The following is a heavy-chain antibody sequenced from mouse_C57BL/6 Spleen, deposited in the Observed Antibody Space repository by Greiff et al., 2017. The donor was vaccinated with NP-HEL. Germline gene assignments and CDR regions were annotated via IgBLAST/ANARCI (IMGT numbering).Heavy chain of an antibody. Sequence: QVQLQQSGAELVKPGASVKISCKASGYAFSSYWITWVKQRPGKGLEWIGQIYPGDGGTNYNGKFKGKATLTADKSSSTAYMQLSSLTSEDSAVYYCARRGDYGNYGAMDYWGQGTSVTVSS. CDR3: ARRGDYGNYGAMDY. CDR2: IYPGDGGT. D-gene: IGHD2-1*01. CDR1: GYAFSSYW. V-gene: IGHV1-80*01. J-gene: IGHJ4*01.